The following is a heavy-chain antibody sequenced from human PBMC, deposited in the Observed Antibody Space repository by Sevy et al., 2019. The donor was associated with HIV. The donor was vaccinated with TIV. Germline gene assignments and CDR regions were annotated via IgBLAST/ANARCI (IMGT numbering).Heavy chain of an antibody. Sequence: GGSLRLSCVASGFTFDDYAMHWVRQPPGKGLEWVGLINWNGGFTFYTESMKGRFTISRDNNKNSLYLHMNSLRTEDTALYYCVKEADYNESSGYLDSWGQGTLVTVSS. J-gene: IGHJ4*02. CDR2: INWNGGFT. CDR1: GFTFDDYA. CDR3: VKEADYNESSGYLDS. V-gene: IGHV3-43D*04. D-gene: IGHD3-22*01.